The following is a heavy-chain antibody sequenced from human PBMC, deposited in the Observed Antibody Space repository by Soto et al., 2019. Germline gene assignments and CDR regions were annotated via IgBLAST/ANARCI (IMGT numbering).Heavy chain of an antibody. CDR1: GGTFSTYT. Sequence: SVKTSCRASGGTFSTYTISWVRQAPGQGLEWMGRIIPILGIANYAQKFQGRVTITADKSTSTAYMELSSLRSEDTAVYYCARDPASIAAAGLYDYWGQGTLVTVSS. CDR2: IIPILGIA. D-gene: IGHD6-13*01. CDR3: ARDPASIAAAGLYDY. V-gene: IGHV1-69*04. J-gene: IGHJ4*02.